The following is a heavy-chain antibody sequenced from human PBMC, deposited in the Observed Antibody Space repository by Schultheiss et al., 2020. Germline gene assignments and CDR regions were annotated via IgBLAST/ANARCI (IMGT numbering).Heavy chain of an antibody. V-gene: IGHV3-23*01. CDR3: ARIGSSWYGSFYYGMDV. CDR1: GFTFSSCA. J-gene: IGHJ6*02. Sequence: GESLKISCVASGFTFSSCAMNWVRQAPGKGLEWVSTISGGSESTYYADSVKGRFTTSRDNSKNSLYLQMNSLRAEDTAVYYCARIGSSWYGSFYYGMDVWGQGTTVTVSS. D-gene: IGHD6-13*01. CDR2: ISGGSEST.